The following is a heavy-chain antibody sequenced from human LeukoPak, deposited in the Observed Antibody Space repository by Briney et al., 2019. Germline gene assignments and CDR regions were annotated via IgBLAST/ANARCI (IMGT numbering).Heavy chain of an antibody. CDR1: GFTFSSYA. CDR3: ARKFPTMVRGVITGAFDV. J-gene: IGHJ3*01. CDR2: IKQDGSEK. V-gene: IGHV3-7*01. D-gene: IGHD3-10*01. Sequence: PGGSLRLSCAASGFTFSSYAMSWVRQAPGEGLEWVANIKQDGSEKYYVDSVKGRFTISRDNAKNSLYLQMNSLRAEDTAVYYCARKFPTMVRGVITGAFDVWGQGTMVTVSS.